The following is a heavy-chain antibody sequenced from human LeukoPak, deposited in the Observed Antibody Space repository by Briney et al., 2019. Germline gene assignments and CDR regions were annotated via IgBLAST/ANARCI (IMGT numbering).Heavy chain of an antibody. CDR3: ARDLLVEMATITNYYMDV. CDR1: GYTFTGYY. D-gene: IGHD5-24*01. J-gene: IGHJ6*03. V-gene: IGHV1-2*02. CDR2: INPNSGGT. Sequence: ASVKVSCKASGYTFTGYYMHWVRQAPGQGLEWMGWINPNSGGTNYAQKFQGRVTMTRDTSISTAYMEPSRLRSDDTAVYYCARDLLVEMATITNYYMDVWGKGTTVTVSS.